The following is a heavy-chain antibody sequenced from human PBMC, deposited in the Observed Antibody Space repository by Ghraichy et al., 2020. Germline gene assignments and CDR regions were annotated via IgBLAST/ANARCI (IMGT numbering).Heavy chain of an antibody. D-gene: IGHD3-10*01. CDR1: GGTFSSYA. CDR3: ARGLITMVRGVIMSSGWFDP. Sequence: SVKVSCKASGGTFSSYAISWVRQAPGQGLEWMGGIIPIFGTANYAQKFQGRVTITADESTSTAYMELSSLRSEDTAVYYCARGLITMVRGVIMSSGWFDPWGQGTLVTVSS. J-gene: IGHJ5*02. V-gene: IGHV1-69*13. CDR2: IIPIFGTA.